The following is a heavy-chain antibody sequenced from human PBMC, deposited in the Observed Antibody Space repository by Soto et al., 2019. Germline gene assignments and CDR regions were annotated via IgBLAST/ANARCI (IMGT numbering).Heavy chain of an antibody. Sequence: GSPRLSSAASGFTFRNSAIHWVRQAPGKGLEWVAVISRDGSHKYYLDYVKGRFTISRDNSKDTVNLLMNSLRDDDSAMYYCARSRNSAVAGSFVFWGHGTFVPVSS. CDR2: ISRDGSHK. V-gene: IGHV3-30*04. J-gene: IGHJ4*01. D-gene: IGHD1-26*01. CDR1: GFTFRNSA. CDR3: ARSRNSAVAGSFVF.